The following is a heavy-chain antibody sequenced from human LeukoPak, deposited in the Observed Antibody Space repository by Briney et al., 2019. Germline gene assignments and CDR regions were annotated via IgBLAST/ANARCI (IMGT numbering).Heavy chain of an antibody. CDR2: ISYDGSNK. J-gene: IGHJ4*02. CDR3: ARDSRLPAVGADY. V-gene: IGHV3-30-3*01. Sequence: GSLRLSCAASGFTFSSYAMHWVRQAPGKGLEWVAVISYDGSNKYYADSVKGRFTISRDNSKNTLYLQMNSLRAEDTAVYYCARDSRLPAVGADYWGQGILVTVSS. CDR1: GFTFSSYA. D-gene: IGHD2-2*01.